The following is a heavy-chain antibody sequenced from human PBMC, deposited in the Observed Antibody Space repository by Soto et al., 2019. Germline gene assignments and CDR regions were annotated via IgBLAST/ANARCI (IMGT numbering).Heavy chain of an antibody. V-gene: IGHV1-69*01. CDR1: GGTLANYA. Sequence: QVQLVQSGAEVKNPGASVRVSCKAHGGTLANYAINWVRQAPGQGLEWMGGTIPLLSTPTYARKFQGRVSIIADESANTAYMDLSSLSSDDTAVYFCAIGHSYGQFDLWGPGTLVSVSS. CDR2: TIPLLSTP. J-gene: IGHJ5*02. D-gene: IGHD5-18*01. CDR3: AIGHSYGQFDL.